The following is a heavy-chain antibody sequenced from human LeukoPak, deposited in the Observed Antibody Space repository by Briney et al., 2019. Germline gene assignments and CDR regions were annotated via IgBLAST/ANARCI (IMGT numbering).Heavy chain of an antibody. CDR3: SRVSFSIRWFDP. CDR1: GGSFSDYY. CDR2: INHSGST. J-gene: IGHJ5*02. V-gene: IGHV4-34*01. Sequence: PSETLSLTCAVYGGSFSDYYWSWIRQPPGKGLEWIGEINHSGSTNYNPSLKSRVTISVDTSKNQFSLKLSSVTAADTAVYYCSRVSFSIRWFDPWGQGTLVTVSS. D-gene: IGHD4-17*01.